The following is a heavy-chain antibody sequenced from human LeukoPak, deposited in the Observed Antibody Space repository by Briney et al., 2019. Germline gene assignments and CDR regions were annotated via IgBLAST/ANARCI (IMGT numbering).Heavy chain of an antibody. CDR2: ITGSGSTT. CDR3: AKDGNWARFEN. CDR1: EFTFSRYG. Sequence: GGSLRLSCAASEFTFSRYGMHWVRQAPGKGLEWVSGITGSGSTTYYADSVKGRFTISRDNSKNTLYLQMNSPRAEDTAAYYCAKDGNWARFENWGQGTLVTVSS. J-gene: IGHJ4*02. D-gene: IGHD7-27*01. V-gene: IGHV3-23*01.